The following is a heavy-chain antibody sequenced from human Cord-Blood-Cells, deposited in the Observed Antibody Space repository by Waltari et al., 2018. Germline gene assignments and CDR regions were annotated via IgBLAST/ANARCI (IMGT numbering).Heavy chain of an antibody. D-gene: IGHD3-3*01. CDR3: ASVRFLEWLLYY. Sequence: QLQLQESGTGLVKPSETLSLTCTVSGGSISSSSYYWGWIRQPPGKGLGWIGSIYYSGSTYYNPSLKSRVTISVDTSKNQFSLKPSSVTAADTAVYYCASVRFLEWLLYYWGQGTLVTVSS. V-gene: IGHV4-39*01. CDR2: IYYSGST. CDR1: GGSISSSSYY. J-gene: IGHJ4*02.